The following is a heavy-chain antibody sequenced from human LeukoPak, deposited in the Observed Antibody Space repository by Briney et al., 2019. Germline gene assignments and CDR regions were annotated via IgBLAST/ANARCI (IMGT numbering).Heavy chain of an antibody. D-gene: IGHD2-21*02. CDR3: ARLATDCGGDCYSADWYFDL. V-gene: IGHV4-38-2*02. Sequence: SETLSLTCTVSGYSISSGYYWGWIRQPPGKGLEWIGSIYHSGSTYYNPSLKSRVTISVDTSKNQFSLKLSSVTAADTAVYYCARLATDCGGDCYSADWYFDLWGRGTLVAVSS. CDR1: GYSISSGYY. J-gene: IGHJ2*01. CDR2: IYHSGST.